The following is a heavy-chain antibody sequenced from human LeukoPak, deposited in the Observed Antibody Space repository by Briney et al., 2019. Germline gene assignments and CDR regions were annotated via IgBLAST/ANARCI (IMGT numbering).Heavy chain of an antibody. D-gene: IGHD3-9*01. CDR2: INHSGNT. Sequence: SETLFLTFAVYGGSFSGYYWSLIRPPPGKGLGVIGEINHSGNTNYKPSLKGPVTISIDTAKNQFSLKLSSVTAADTAVYYCASGLRYFDIYYWGQGTLVTVSS. J-gene: IGHJ4*02. V-gene: IGHV4-34*01. CDR1: GGSFSGYY. CDR3: ASGLRYFDIYY.